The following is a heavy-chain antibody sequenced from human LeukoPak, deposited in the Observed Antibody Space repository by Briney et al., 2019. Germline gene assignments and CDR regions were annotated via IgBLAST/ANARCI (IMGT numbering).Heavy chain of an antibody. CDR2: IYYSGST. D-gene: IGHD3-16*01. CDR3: ARVIGRYYFDY. Sequence: SETLSLTCTVSGDSLSGGDYYWSWIRQPPGKGLEWIGYIYYSGSTYYNPSLKSRVTISVDTPKNQFSLKLSSVTAADTAVYYCARVIGRYYFDYWGQGTLVTVSS. J-gene: IGHJ4*02. CDR1: GDSLSGGDYY. V-gene: IGHV4-30-4*02.